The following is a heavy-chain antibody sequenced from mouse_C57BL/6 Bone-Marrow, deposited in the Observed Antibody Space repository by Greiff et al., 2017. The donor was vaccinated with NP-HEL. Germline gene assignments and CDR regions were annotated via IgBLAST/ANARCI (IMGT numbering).Heavy chain of an antibody. V-gene: IGHV1-18*01. D-gene: IGHD2-3*01. CDR3: ARYLGWLLPFAY. J-gene: IGHJ3*01. CDR2: INPNNGGT. CDR1: GYTFTDYN. Sequence: EVKLQESGPELVKPGASVKIPCKASGYTFTDYNMDWVKQSHGKSLEWIGDINPNNGGTIYNQKFKGKATLTVDKSSSTAYMELRSLTSEDTAVYYCARYLGWLLPFAYWGQGTLVTVSA.